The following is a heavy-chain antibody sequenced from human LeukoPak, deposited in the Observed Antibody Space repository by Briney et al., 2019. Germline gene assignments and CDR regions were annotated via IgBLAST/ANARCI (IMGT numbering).Heavy chain of an antibody. Sequence: PGGSLRLSCAASGFTFSSYWMSWVRQAPGKGLEWVANIKQDGSEKYYVDSVKGRFTISRDNAKNSLHLQMNSLRAEDTAVYYCARDVQSSGWATHLYYYYGMDVWGQGTTVTVSS. CDR2: IKQDGSEK. V-gene: IGHV3-7*01. J-gene: IGHJ6*02. D-gene: IGHD6-19*01. CDR3: ARDVQSSGWATHLYYYYGMDV. CDR1: GFTFSSYW.